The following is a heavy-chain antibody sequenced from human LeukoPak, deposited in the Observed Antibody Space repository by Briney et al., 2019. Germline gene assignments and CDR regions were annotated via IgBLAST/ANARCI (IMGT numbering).Heavy chain of an antibody. D-gene: IGHD4-17*01. J-gene: IGHJ6*02. CDR1: GGTFSSYA. Sequence: ASVKVSCKASGGTFSSYAISWVRQAPGQGLEWMGGIIPIFGTANYAQKFQGRVTITADESTSTAYMELSSLRSEDTAVYYCAADRLTTVTSYYYYDMDVWAKGPRSPSP. CDR3: AADRLTTVTSYYYYDMDV. CDR2: IIPIFGTA. V-gene: IGHV1-69*01.